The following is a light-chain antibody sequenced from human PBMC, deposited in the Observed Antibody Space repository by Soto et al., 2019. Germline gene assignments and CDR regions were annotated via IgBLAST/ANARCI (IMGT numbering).Light chain of an antibody. J-gene: IGLJ2*01. V-gene: IGLV3-1*01. CDR2: QDT. CDR3: QAWDSSTVV. CDR1: KLGNKY. Sequence: SYELTQPPSVSVSPGQTASITCSGDKLGNKYACWYQQRPGQSPVLVIYQDTKRPSGIPERFSGSNSGNIAPLTISATQAMDEADYYCQAWDSSTVVFGGGTKLTVL.